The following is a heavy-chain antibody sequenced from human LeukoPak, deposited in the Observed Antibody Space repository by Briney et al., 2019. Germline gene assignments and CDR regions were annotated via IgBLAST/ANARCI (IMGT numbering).Heavy chain of an antibody. Sequence: SSETLSLTCTVSDGSISSSSYYWAWIRQPPEKGLEWIASLYYSGRIYYNPSLESRVTISLDTSKNQFSLKLSSVTAADTAVYFCARGKYDILTGYYYHLDYWGQGTLVTVSS. CDR3: ARGKYDILTGYYYHLDY. D-gene: IGHD3-9*01. J-gene: IGHJ4*02. V-gene: IGHV4-39*01. CDR1: DGSISSSSYY. CDR2: LYYSGRI.